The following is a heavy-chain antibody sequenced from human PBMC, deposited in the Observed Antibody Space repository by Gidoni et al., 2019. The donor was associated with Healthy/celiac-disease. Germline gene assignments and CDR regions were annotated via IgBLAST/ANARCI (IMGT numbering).Heavy chain of an antibody. D-gene: IGHD3-22*01. CDR3: ASSYYDSSGDAFDI. CDR1: GFPVSSNY. V-gene: IGHV3-66*01. CDR2: IYSGGST. Sequence: EVQLVESGGGLVQPGGSLTPSCPASGFPVSSNYMSWVRQAPGKGLEWVSVIYSGGSTYYADSVKGRFTISRDNSKNTLYLQMNSLRAEDTAVYYCASSYYDSSGDAFDIWGQGTMVTVSS. J-gene: IGHJ3*02.